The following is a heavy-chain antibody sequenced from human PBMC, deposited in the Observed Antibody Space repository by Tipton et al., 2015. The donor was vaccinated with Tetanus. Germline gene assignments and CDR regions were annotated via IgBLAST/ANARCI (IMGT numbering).Heavy chain of an antibody. V-gene: IGHV3-48*03. Sequence: SLRLSCAAPGFPFSSYEMNWVRQAPGKGLEWVSHISSGSTTIFYADSVKGRFTISRDNARNSLYLQMNSLRAEDTAVYYCARGIMDVWGRGTTVTVSS. CDR1: GFPFSSYE. D-gene: IGHD2-21*01. CDR2: ISSGSTTI. CDR3: ARGIMDV. J-gene: IGHJ6*02.